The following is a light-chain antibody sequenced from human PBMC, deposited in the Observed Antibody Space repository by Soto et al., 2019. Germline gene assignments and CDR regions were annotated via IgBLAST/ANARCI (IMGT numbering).Light chain of an antibody. CDR1: QDIDSW. V-gene: IGKV1-12*01. J-gene: IGKJ1*01. CDR2: AAS. CDR3: QQGSSFPWT. Sequence: DIQMTQSPSSVSASVGDRFTITCRASQDIDSWLAWYQQKPGKAPKLLIYAASSLQSGVPSRFSGSGSGTDFTFTISSLQPEDFATYYCQQGSSFPWTFDQGTKVEIK.